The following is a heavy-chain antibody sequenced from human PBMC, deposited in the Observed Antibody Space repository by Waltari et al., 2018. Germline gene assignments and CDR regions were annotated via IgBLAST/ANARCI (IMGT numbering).Heavy chain of an antibody. CDR1: GGAFGSYA. D-gene: IGHD1-26*01. CDR3: ARRNLGYAFDI. CDR2: MIPIYGTQ. V-gene: IGHV1-69*12. J-gene: IGHJ3*02. Sequence: QVQLVQSGAEVKKPGSSVKVSCKASGGAFGSYAITWVRPAPGHGLEWVGGMIPIYGTQNFAQKFQGRVTFTADESTTTAYIELTSLKSEDTAIYYCARRNLGYAFDIWGQGTLVTVSS.